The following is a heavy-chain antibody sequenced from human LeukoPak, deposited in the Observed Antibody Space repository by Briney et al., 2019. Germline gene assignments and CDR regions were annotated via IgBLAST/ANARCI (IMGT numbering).Heavy chain of an antibody. J-gene: IGHJ4*02. V-gene: IGHV1-2*02. CDR3: ARDLGYCSGGSCLDFDY. Sequence: ASVKVSCKASGYTFTGYYMHWVRQAPGQGLEWMGWINPNSGGTNYAQKFQGRVTMTRDTSISTAYMELSRLRSDDTAVYYCARDLGYCSGGSCLDFDYWGQGTLVTVSS. CDR2: INPNSGGT. D-gene: IGHD2-15*01. CDR1: GYTFTGYY.